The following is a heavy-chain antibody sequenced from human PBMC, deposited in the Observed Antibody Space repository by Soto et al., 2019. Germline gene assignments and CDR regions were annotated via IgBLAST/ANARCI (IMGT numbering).Heavy chain of an antibody. D-gene: IGHD6-13*01. V-gene: IGHV1-3*01. CDR3: ARVRSWSWYYFDY. CDR1: GYTFTSYA. J-gene: IGHJ4*02. CDR2: INAGNGNT. Sequence: ASVKVSCKASGYTFTSYAMHWVRQAPGQRLEWMGWINAGNGNTKYSQKFQGRVTITRDTSASTAYMELSSLRSEDTAVYYCARVRSWSWYYFDYWGQGTLVTVSS.